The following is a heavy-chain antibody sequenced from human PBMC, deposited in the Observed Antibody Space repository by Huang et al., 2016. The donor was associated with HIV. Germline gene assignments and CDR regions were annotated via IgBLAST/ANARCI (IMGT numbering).Heavy chain of an antibody. Sequence: QIQLVQSAAEVKKPGASVKVSCRASGYTFSTYGITWVRQAPGQGLEWMGGISAYNGDIKFAQNFKGRLTMTTDTSTLTAYMELRSLTSDDTALYYCARKATVTAGIDYWGQGTLVTVSS. V-gene: IGHV1-18*01. J-gene: IGHJ4*02. CDR2: ISAYNGDI. D-gene: IGHD4-17*01. CDR1: GYTFSTYG. CDR3: ARKATVTAGIDY.